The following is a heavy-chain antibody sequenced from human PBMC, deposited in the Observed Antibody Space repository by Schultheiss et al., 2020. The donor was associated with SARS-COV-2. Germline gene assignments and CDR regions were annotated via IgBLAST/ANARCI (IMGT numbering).Heavy chain of an antibody. CDR3: AREGVEVD. V-gene: IGHV4-4*08. CDR2: IYYSGST. J-gene: IGHJ4*02. D-gene: IGHD2-15*01. Sequence: SETLSLTCTVSGGSISSYYWSWIRQPPGKGLEWIGYIYYSGSTYYNPSLKSRVTISVDTSKNQFSLKLSSVTAADTAVYYCAREGVEVDWGQGTLVTVSS. CDR1: GGSISSYY.